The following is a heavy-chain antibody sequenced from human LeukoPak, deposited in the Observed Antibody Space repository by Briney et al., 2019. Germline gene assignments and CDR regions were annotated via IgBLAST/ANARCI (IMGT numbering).Heavy chain of an antibody. D-gene: IGHD3-10*01. J-gene: IGHJ4*02. V-gene: IGHV4-59*01. CDR2: IYYSGST. CDR3: ARDGASGNID. CDR1: GGSISTYY. Sequence: SETLPLTCTVSGGSISTYYWSWIRQPPGKGLEWIGYIYYSGSTNYNPSLKSRVTMSVDTSKNQFSLKLSSVTAADTAVYYCARDGASGNIDWGQGTLVTVSS.